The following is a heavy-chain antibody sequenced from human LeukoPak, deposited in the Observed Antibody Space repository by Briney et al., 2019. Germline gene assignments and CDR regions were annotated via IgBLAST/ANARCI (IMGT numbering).Heavy chain of an antibody. Sequence: ASVKVSCKASGYTFTSYDINWVRQATGQGLEWMAWMNPNSGNTGYARKFQGRVTMTRNTSISTAYMELSSLRSEDTAVYYCARAYCSGGSCSFCRYWGQGTLVTVSS. CDR1: GYTFTSYD. J-gene: IGHJ4*02. CDR3: ARAYCSGGSCSFCRY. D-gene: IGHD2-15*01. CDR2: MNPNSGNT. V-gene: IGHV1-8*01.